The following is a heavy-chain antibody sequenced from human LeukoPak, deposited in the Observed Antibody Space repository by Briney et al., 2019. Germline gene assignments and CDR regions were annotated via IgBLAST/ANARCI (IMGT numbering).Heavy chain of an antibody. D-gene: IGHD5-18*01. CDR1: GGTFSSYA. CDR3: ARGGYSYPETYYYYYYYMDV. CDR2: IIPIFGTA. Sequence: ASVKLSCKASGGTFSSYAISWVRQAPGQGLEWMGGIIPIFGTANYAQKFQGRVTITADESTSTAYMELSSLRSEDTAMYYCARGGYSYPETYYYYYYYMDVWGKGTTVTVSS. J-gene: IGHJ6*03. V-gene: IGHV1-69*13.